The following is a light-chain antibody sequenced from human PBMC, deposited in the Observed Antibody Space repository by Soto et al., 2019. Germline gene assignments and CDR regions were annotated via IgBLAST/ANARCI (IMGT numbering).Light chain of an antibody. V-gene: IGKV3-11*01. Sequence: EIVLTQSPATLSLSPGERATLSCRASQSVSSHLAWYQQKPGQAPRLLIYDASNRANGIPARFSGSGSGTDLTLTISSLEPEDFAVYDCQQRSNWPPYTFGQGTQVDIK. CDR3: QQRSNWPPYT. CDR2: DAS. CDR1: QSVSSH. J-gene: IGKJ1*01.